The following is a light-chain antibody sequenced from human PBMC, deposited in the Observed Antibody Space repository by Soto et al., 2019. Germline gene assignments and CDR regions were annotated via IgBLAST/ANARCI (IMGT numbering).Light chain of an antibody. CDR1: QSVSSN. J-gene: IGKJ2*01. V-gene: IGKV3-15*01. CDR2: GAS. Sequence: EIVMTQSPATLSVSPGERAALSCRASQSVSSNFAWYQQKPGQAPRLLIYGASTRATGIPARFSGSGSGTEFTLTISSLQSEDFAVYYCQQYGSSPPYTFGQGTKLEIK. CDR3: QQYGSSPPYT.